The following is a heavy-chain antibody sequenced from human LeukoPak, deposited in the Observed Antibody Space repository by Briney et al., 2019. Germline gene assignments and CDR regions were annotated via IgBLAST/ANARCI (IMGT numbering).Heavy chain of an antibody. D-gene: IGHD3-3*01. CDR3: AKDDEGYY. CDR2: IKEDGSAK. Sequence: PGGSLRLSCAASRFTFSKSWMSWVRQTPEKGLEWVANIKEDGSAKYYVDSVKGRFTISRDNAKNSLYLQMNSLRVEDTAVYYCAKDDEGYYWGQGVLVTVSS. V-gene: IGHV3-7*04. J-gene: IGHJ4*02. CDR1: RFTFSKSW.